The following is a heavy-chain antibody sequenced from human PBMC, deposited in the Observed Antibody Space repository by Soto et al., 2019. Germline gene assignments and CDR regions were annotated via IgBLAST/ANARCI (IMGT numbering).Heavy chain of an antibody. J-gene: IGHJ4*02. CDR2: ISYSGST. CDR3: ARRKVAAGXNSLTCDY. CDR1: GGSISSRSYY. D-gene: IGHD6-13*01. V-gene: IGHV4-39*01. Sequence: PSETLSLTCTVSGGSISSRSYYWGWIRQPPGKGLECIGSISYSGSTHYNPSLKSRVTISVDTSKNRFSLKLSSVTAADTAVYYCARRKVAAGXNSLTCDYWGQGTLVTVSS.